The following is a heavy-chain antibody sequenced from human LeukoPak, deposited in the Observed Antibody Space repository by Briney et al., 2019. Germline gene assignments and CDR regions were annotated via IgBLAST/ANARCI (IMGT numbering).Heavy chain of an antibody. J-gene: IGHJ3*02. D-gene: IGHD4-23*01. CDR3: ARDPFGGGNSPGAFDI. CDR1: GGSISSGGYY. V-gene: IGHV4-31*03. Sequence: PSQTLSLTCTVSGGSISSGGYYWSWIRQHPGKGLEWIGYIYHSGSTYYNPSLKSRVTISVDTSKNQFSLKLSSVTAADTAVYYCARDPFGGGNSPGAFDIWGQGTMVTVSS. CDR2: IYHSGST.